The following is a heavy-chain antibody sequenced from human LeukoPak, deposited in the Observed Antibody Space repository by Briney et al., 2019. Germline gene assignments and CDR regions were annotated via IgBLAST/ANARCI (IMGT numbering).Heavy chain of an antibody. CDR2: ISYDGSNK. J-gene: IGHJ4*02. CDR3: ARDCTNGVCYGTDFDY. V-gene: IGHV3-30*03. Sequence: GGSLRLSCGGSGFVFSRYAMHWVRQAPGKGLEWVAVISYDGSNKYYADSVKGRFTISRDNSKNSLYLQMNSLRAEDTAVYYCARDCTNGVCYGTDFDYWGQGTLVTVSS. CDR1: GFVFSRYA. D-gene: IGHD2-8*01.